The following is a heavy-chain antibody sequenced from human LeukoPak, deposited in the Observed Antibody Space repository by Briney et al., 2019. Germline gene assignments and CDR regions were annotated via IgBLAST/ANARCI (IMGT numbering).Heavy chain of an antibody. D-gene: IGHD6-19*01. CDR2: IYYSGNT. CDR3: ARGSGWLPDC. CDR1: GGSITSYY. V-gene: IGHV4-59*01. J-gene: IGHJ4*02. Sequence: PSETLSLTCTISGGSITSYYWSWIRQPPGKGLVWIGYIYYSGNTNYNPSLKSRVTISVDTSKNEFSLQLTSVTAADTAVYYCARGSGWLPDCWGQGTLVTVSS.